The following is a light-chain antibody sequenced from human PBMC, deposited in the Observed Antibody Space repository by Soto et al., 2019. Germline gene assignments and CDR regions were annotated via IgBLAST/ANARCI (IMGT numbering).Light chain of an antibody. CDR1: QSVSSR. V-gene: IGKV3-20*01. Sequence: EIVLTQSPGTLSLSPGGRATLSCRASQSVSSRLVWYQHKPGQSPRLLISGASMRASGVPVRFSGSGSGTDFTLTISRLEPEDFALYYCQQYGGSPITFGLGTRLEVK. CDR3: QQYGGSPIT. CDR2: GAS. J-gene: IGKJ5*01.